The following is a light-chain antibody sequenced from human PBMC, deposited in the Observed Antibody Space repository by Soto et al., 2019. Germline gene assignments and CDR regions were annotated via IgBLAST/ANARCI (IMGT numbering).Light chain of an antibody. CDR2: EDD. CDR3: QSYDSSNPVV. V-gene: IGLV6-57*04. Sequence: LTQPHSVSESPGKTVTISCTRSSGSIASNYVQWYQQRPGSAPTTLIYEDDRRPSGVPVRFSGSIDRSSNSASLTISGLKTEDEADYYCQSYDSSNPVVFGGGTKVTVL. CDR1: SGSIASNY. J-gene: IGLJ2*01.